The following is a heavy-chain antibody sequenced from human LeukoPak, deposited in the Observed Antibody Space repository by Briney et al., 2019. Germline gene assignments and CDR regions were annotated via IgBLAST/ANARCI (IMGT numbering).Heavy chain of an antibody. CDR2: IRSKAYGGTT. V-gene: IGHV3-49*04. J-gene: IGHJ4*02. CDR1: GFSFGDYS. CDR3: ASRSGRQWLPYFDY. Sequence: GRSLRLSCTSSGFSFGDYSMTWVRQAPGKGLEWVGFIRSKAYGGTTEYAASVKGRFTISRDDSKSIAYLQMNSLKTEDTAVYHCASRSGRQWLPYFDYWGQGTLVTVSS. D-gene: IGHD1-26*01.